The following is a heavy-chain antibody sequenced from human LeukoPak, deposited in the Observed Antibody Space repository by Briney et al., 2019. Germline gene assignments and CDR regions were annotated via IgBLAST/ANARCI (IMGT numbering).Heavy chain of an antibody. J-gene: IGHJ6*03. V-gene: IGHV4-59*01. CDR1: DDSITMYY. D-gene: IGHD1-1*01. CDR2: VDHTGST. Sequence: SETLSLTCSVSDDSITMYYWTWIRQPPGKGLEWIGYVDHTGSTNFNPSLNGRVSISRDTTKNLFSLRPRSVTAADTAVYFCARGRVSSSTWYSTYYYYFYMDVWGKGTTVTVSS. CDR3: ARGRVSSSTWYSTYYYYFYMDV.